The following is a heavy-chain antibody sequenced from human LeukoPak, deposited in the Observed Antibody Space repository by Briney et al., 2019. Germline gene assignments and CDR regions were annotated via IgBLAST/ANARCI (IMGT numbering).Heavy chain of an antibody. CDR1: GFTFSSYA. D-gene: IGHD3-22*01. V-gene: IGHV3-23*01. CDR3: AKDTTYYYDSSGYPRTYYFDY. CDR2: ISGSGGST. Sequence: GGSLRLSCAASGFTFSSYAMSWVRQAPGKGLEWVSAISGSGGSTYYADSVKGRFTISRDNSKNTLYLQMNSLRAEDTAVYYCAKDTTYYYDSSGYPRTYYFDYWGQGTLVTVSS. J-gene: IGHJ4*02.